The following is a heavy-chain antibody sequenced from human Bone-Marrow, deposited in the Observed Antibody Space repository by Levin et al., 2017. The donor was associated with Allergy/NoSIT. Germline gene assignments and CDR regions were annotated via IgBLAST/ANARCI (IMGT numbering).Heavy chain of an antibody. D-gene: IGHD5-18*01. J-gene: IGHJ4*02. CDR2: IYYSGST. CDR1: GGSISSYY. CDR3: ARGGGYSYGPFDY. Sequence: ASETLSLTCTVSGGSISSYYWSWIRQPPGKGLEWIGYIYYSGSTNYNPSLKSRVTISVDTSKNQFSLKLSSVTAADTAVYYCARGGGYSYGPFDYWGQGTLVTVSS. V-gene: IGHV4-59*01.